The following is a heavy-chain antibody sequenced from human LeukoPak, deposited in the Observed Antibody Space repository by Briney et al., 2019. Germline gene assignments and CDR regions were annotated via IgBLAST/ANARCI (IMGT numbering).Heavy chain of an antibody. CDR1: GGSISSSSYY. D-gene: IGHD3-3*01. CDR3: ARQDYDFWSGYQYYFDY. Sequence: SETLSLTCTVSGGSISSSSYYWGWIRQPPGKGLEWIGSIYYSGSTYYNPSLKSRVTISVDTSKNQFSLKLSSVTAADTAVYYCARQDYDFWSGYQYYFDYWGQGTLVTVSS. V-gene: IGHV4-39*01. CDR2: IYYSGST. J-gene: IGHJ4*02.